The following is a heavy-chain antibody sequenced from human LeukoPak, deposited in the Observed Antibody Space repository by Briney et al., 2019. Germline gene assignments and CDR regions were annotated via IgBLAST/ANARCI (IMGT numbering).Heavy chain of an antibody. CDR3: ARVAPYGMDV. CDR1: GYTFTGYY. CDR2: TNPNSGGT. V-gene: IGHV1-2*02. Sequence: ASVKVSCKASGYTFTGYYMHWVRQAPGQGLEWMGWTNPNSGGTNYAQKFQGRVTMTRDTSTSTVYMELSSLRSEDTAVYYCARVAPYGMDVWGQGTTVTVSS. J-gene: IGHJ6*02.